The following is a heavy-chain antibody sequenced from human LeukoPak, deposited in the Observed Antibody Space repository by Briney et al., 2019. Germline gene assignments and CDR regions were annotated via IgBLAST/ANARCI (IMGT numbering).Heavy chain of an antibody. CDR3: ARDRSLWFGELLGDAFDI. V-gene: IGHV3-7*01. CDR2: IKQDGSEK. J-gene: IGHJ3*02. CDR1: GFTFSSDW. D-gene: IGHD3-10*01. Sequence: GGSLRLSWAASGFTFSSDWMSWVRQAPGKGRGWVANIKQDGSEKYYVDSGKGRFTISRDNAKNSLYLQMDSLRAEDKAVYYCARDRSLWFGELLGDAFDIWGQGTMVTVSS.